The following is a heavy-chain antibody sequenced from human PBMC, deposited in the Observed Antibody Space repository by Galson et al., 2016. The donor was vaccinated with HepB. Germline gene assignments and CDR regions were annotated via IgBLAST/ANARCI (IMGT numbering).Heavy chain of an antibody. D-gene: IGHD3-16*01. CDR2: ISGSAGIT. CDR3: VKGGSYGVPFDY. Sequence: SLRLSCAASGFTFRTAMSWVRQAPGKGLEWVSGISGSAGITYYGDSVKGRFTISRDKSKSTLYLQMNSLRADDTGTYYCVKGGSYGVPFDYWGEGTLVAVSS. J-gene: IGHJ4*02. V-gene: IGHV3-23*01. CDR1: GFTFRTA.